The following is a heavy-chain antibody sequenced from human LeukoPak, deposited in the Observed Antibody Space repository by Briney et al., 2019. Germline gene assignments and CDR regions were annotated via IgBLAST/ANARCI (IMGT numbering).Heavy chain of an antibody. CDR1: GFTFSSYG. Sequence: GGSLRLSCAASGFTFSSYGMSWVRQAPGKGLEWVSAISGSGGSTYYADSVKGRFTISRDNAKNSLYLQMNSLRAEDTAVYYCARASLEYSYGYGFDYWGQGTLVTVSS. J-gene: IGHJ4*02. V-gene: IGHV3-23*01. CDR3: ARASLEYSYGYGFDY. CDR2: ISGSGGST. D-gene: IGHD5-18*01.